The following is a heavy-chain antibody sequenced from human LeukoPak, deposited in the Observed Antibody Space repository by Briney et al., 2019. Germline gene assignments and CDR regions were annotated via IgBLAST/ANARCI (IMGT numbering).Heavy chain of an antibody. CDR3: AKDMRALKWYSSGWYGGYYYYYGMDV. CDR1: GFTFDDYA. D-gene: IGHD6-19*01. V-gene: IGHV3-43*02. Sequence: GGSLRLSCAASGFTFDDYAMHWVRQAPGKGLEWVSLISGDGGSTYYADSVKGRFTISRDNSKNSLYLQMNSLRTEDTALYYCAKDMRALKWYSSGWYGGYYYYYGMDVWGQGTTVTVSS. J-gene: IGHJ6*02. CDR2: ISGDGGST.